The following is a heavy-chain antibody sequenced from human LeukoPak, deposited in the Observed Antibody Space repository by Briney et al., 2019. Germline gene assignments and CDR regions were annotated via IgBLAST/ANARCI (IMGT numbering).Heavy chain of an antibody. J-gene: IGHJ6*03. D-gene: IGHD6-13*01. V-gene: IGHV1-2*02. CDR3: ARARITAAGTSGYHFYYMDV. CDR1: GYTFSDYY. Sequence: AAVKVSCKASGYTFSDYYIHWVRQAPGQGLEWMGWINGNSGVTNRAQRFQGRVTVTRDTSITTAYVELSSLRSDDTAVYYCARARITAAGTSGYHFYYMDVWGEGTTVIVSS. CDR2: INGNSGVT.